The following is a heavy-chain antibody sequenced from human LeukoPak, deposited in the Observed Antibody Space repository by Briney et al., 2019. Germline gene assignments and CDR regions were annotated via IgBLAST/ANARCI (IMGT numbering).Heavy chain of an antibody. CDR3: AKEVSRSCLRYPLY. J-gene: IGHJ4*02. CDR2: ISGSGGST. CDR1: GFTFSSYA. Sequence: PGGSLRLSCAASGFTFSSYAMSWVRQAPGKGLEWVSAISGSGGSTYYADSVKGRFTIFRDNSKNTLYLQMNSLRAEDTAVYYCAKEVSRSCLRYPLYWGQGTLVTVSS. D-gene: IGHD1-14*01. V-gene: IGHV3-23*01.